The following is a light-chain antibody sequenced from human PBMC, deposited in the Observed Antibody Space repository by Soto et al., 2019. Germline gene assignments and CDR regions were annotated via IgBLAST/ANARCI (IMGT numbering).Light chain of an antibody. V-gene: IGKV1-5*01. CDR1: QSISSW. Sequence: DIRMTQSPSTLSASVGDRFTITCRSSQSISSWLAWYQQKPGKAPKLLIYDASTLESGVPSRFSGRGSGTEFTLTISSLQPDDFATYYCQQYNSYWTFGQGTKVDIK. CDR3: QQYNSYWT. CDR2: DAS. J-gene: IGKJ1*01.